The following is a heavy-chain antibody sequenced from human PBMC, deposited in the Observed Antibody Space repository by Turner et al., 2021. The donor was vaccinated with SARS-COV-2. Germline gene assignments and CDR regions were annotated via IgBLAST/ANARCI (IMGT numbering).Heavy chain of an antibody. D-gene: IGHD3-22*01. CDR3: AKTIGSYYDSSGYYQYFDY. V-gene: IGHV3-30*18. CDR1: GFTFSSYG. J-gene: IGHJ4*02. Sequence: QVQLVESGGGVVHPGRSLRLSCAASGFTFSSYGMHWVRQAPGKGLEWVAVISYDGSNKYYADSVKDRFTISRDNSKNTLYLQMNSLRAEDTAVYYCAKTIGSYYDSSGYYQYFDYWGQGTLVTVSS. CDR2: ISYDGSNK.